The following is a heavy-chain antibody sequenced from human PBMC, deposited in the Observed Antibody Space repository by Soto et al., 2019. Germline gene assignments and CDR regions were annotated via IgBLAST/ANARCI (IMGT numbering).Heavy chain of an antibody. J-gene: IGHJ5*01. D-gene: IGHD6-13*01. Sequence: GGSLRLSCAASGFTFSSYWMHWVRQAPGKGLVWDSRINSDGSSTSYADSVKGRFTISRDNAKNTLYLQMNSLRAEDTAVYYCARDLYSSSWYDYWGQGTLVTVSS. V-gene: IGHV3-74*01. CDR2: INSDGSST. CDR3: ARDLYSSSWYDY. CDR1: GFTFSSYW.